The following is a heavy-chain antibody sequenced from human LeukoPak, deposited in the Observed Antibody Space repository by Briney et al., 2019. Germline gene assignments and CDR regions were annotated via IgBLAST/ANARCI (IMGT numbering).Heavy chain of an antibody. Sequence: SETLSLTCTVSGGSTASSSHYWGWIRQSPGKGLEWIAIMYYTGSTYYNPPLKSRVSISVDTSRNQFSLKLTSVTAADTAVYYCARHRIQPPVLMDVWGQGTTVTASS. CDR1: GGSTASSSHY. CDR3: ARHRIQPPVLMDV. V-gene: IGHV4-39*01. CDR2: MYYTGST. D-gene: IGHD5-18*01. J-gene: IGHJ6*02.